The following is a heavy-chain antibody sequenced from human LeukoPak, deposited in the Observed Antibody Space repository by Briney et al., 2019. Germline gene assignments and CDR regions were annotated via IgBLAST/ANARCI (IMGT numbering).Heavy chain of an antibody. CDR1: GFTFGDYA. CDR2: ISWNSGSI. D-gene: IGHD3-9*01. CDR3: AKDSGYDILTGYVDY. J-gene: IGHJ4*02. V-gene: IGHV3-9*01. Sequence: GRSLRLSCAASGFTFGDYAMHWVRQAPGKGLEWVSGISWNSGSIGYADSVKGRFTISRDNAKNSLYLQMNSLRAEDTALYYCAKDSGYDILTGYVDYWGQGTLVTVSS.